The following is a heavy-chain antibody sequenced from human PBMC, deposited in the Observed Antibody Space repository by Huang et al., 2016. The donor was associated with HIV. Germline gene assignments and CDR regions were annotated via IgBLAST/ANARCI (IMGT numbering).Heavy chain of an antibody. CDR2: ISPSCSFI. CDR1: GFSLDSFN. CDR3: VKDRGQQLSPFDS. J-gene: IGHJ4*02. D-gene: IGHD6-13*01. Sequence: EVQLVDSGGGLVKPGGSLRLSCAASGFSLDSFNMFWVRQTPAKGLQWVASISPSCSFIVYADSVKGRFSISRDNAKNSLYLQMNSLRGEDTAVYYCVKDRGQQLSPFDSWGQGTLVTVSS. V-gene: IGHV3-21*01.